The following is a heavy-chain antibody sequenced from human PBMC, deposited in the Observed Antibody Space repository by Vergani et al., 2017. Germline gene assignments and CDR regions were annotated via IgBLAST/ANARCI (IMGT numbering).Heavy chain of an antibody. CDR3: ARDVPPRTPXGVAVAGILTHYYGMDV. J-gene: IGHJ6*02. V-gene: IGHV1-69*01. Sequence: QVQLVQSGAEVKKPGSSVKVSCKASGGTFSSYAISWVRQAPGQGLEWMGGIIPIFGTANYAQKFQGRVTITADESTGTAYMELSSLRSEDTAVYYCARDVPPRTPXGVAVAGILTHYYGMDVWGQGTTVTVSS. D-gene: IGHD6-19*01. CDR2: IIPIFGTA. CDR1: GGTFSSYA.